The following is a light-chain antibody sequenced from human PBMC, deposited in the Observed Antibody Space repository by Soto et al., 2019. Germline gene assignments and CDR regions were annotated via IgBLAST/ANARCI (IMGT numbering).Light chain of an antibody. V-gene: IGLV2-14*03. J-gene: IGLJ1*01. CDR3: SSFRSSSTSYV. Sequence: QSALTQPASVSGSPSEPITISCTGTSSDIGDSNYVSWYQQHPGKAPKLVIYDVSNRPSGVSNRFSGSKSANTASLTISGLQAEDEADYYCSSFRSSSTSYVFGTGT. CDR1: SSDIGDSNY. CDR2: DVS.